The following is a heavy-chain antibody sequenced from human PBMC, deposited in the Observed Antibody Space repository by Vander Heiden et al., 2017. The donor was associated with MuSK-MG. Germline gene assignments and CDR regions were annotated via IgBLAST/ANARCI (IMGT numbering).Heavy chain of an antibody. D-gene: IGHD2-21*02. CDR3: ARSPPFRAYCGGDCYPAGFDI. J-gene: IGHJ3*02. CDR2: IIPIFGTA. V-gene: IGHV1-69*06. CDR1: GGTFSSYS. Sequence: QVQLVQSGAEVKKPASSVTVSCTASGGTFSSYSISWLRQAPGQGLEWMGGIIPIFGTANYAQKFQGRVTITADKSTSTAYMELSSLRSEDTAVYYCARSPPFRAYCGGDCYPAGFDIWGQGTMVTVSS.